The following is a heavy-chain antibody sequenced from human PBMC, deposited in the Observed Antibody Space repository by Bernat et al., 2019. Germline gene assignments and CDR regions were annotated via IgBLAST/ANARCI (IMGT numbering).Heavy chain of an antibody. D-gene: IGHD3-10*01. CDR3: ARDAQYYYGSGTTRRDWFDY. CDR1: GYTFTSYG. CDR2: ISAYNGNT. Sequence: QVQLVQSGAEVKKPGASVKVSCKASGYTFTSYGISWVRQAPGQGLEWMGWISAYNGNTNYAQKLQGRVTMTTDTSTSTAYMELRSLRSDDTAVYYCARDAQYYYGSGTTRRDWFDYWGQGTLVTVSS. V-gene: IGHV1-18*01. J-gene: IGHJ5*01.